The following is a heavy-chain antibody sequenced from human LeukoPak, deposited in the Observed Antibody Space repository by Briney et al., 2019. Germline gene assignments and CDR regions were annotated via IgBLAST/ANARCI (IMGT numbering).Heavy chain of an antibody. Sequence: PGGSLRLSCGASGFTFNNYAMTWVRQAPGKGLEWVSSITDSGGDTYHADSVKGRFTISRDNSKNTLYLQMNSLRAEDTALYYCAKRSASSTPYFFDYWGQGILVTLSS. CDR3: AKRSASSTPYFFDY. CDR2: ITDSGGDT. V-gene: IGHV3-23*01. J-gene: IGHJ4*02. D-gene: IGHD2-15*01. CDR1: GFTFNNYA.